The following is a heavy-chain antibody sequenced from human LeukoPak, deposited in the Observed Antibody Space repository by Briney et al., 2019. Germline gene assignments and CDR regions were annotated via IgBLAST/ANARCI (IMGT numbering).Heavy chain of an antibody. CDR1: GYTFTSYY. CDR2: INPSGGST. Sequence: ASVKVSCKASGYTFTSYYMHWVRQAPGQGLEWMGIINPSGGSTNYAQKLQGRVTMTTDTSTSTAYMELRSLRSDDTAVYYCARDPTYYYESSGSALDYWGQGTLVTVSS. J-gene: IGHJ4*02. V-gene: IGHV1-46*01. D-gene: IGHD3-22*01. CDR3: ARDPTYYYESSGSALDY.